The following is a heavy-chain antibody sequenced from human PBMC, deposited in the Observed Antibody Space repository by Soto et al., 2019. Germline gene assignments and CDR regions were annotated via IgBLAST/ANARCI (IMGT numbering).Heavy chain of an antibody. CDR1: GFTFGSYG. Sequence: GGSLRLSCAASGFTFGSYGMHWVRQAPGKGLEWVAVISYDGSNKYYADSVKGRFTVSRDNARNSLYLQMNSLRAEDTAVYYCARDLSWGSNWYYYMDVWGKGTTVTV. D-gene: IGHD7-27*01. V-gene: IGHV3-30*03. J-gene: IGHJ6*03. CDR2: ISYDGSNK. CDR3: ARDLSWGSNWYYYMDV.